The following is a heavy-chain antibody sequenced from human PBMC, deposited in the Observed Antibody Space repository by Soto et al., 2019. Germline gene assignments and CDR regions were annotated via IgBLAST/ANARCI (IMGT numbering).Heavy chain of an antibody. CDR1: GFTFSSYA. D-gene: IGHD3-9*01. CDR3: AKDPTYDILTGYYNLVLGWWFDP. CDR2: ISGSGGST. Sequence: EVQLLESGGGLVQPGGSLRLSCAASGFTFSSYAMSWVRQAPGKGLEWVSAISGSGGSTYYADSVKGRFTISRDNSKNTLYLQMNSLRAEDTAVYYCAKDPTYDILTGYYNLVLGWWFDPWGQGTLVTVSS. V-gene: IGHV3-23*01. J-gene: IGHJ5*02.